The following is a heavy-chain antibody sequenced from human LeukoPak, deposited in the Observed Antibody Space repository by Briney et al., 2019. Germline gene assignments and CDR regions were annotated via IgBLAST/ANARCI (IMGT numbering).Heavy chain of an antibody. V-gene: IGHV1-2*04. CDR3: ARDRWGSSWSWDAFDI. CDR1: GYTFTGYY. CDR2: INPNSGGT. D-gene: IGHD6-13*01. J-gene: IGHJ3*02. Sequence: ASVKVSCKASGYTFTGYYMHWVRQAPGQGLEWMGWINPNSGGTNYAQKFQGWVTMTRDTSISTAYMELSRLRSDDTAVYYCARDRWGSSWSWDAFDIWGQGTMVTVSS.